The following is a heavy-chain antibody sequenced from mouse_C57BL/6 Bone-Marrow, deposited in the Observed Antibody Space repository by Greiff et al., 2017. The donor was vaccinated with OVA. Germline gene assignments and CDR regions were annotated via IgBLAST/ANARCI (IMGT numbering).Heavy chain of an antibody. J-gene: IGHJ4*01. D-gene: IGHD2-3*01. CDR3: ARGEIYDGYYVRAMDY. V-gene: IGHV1-54*01. CDR1: GYAFTNYL. Sequence: QVQLQQSGAELVRPGTSVKVSCKASGYAFTNYLIEWVKQRPGQGLEWIGVINPGSGGTNYNEKFKGKATLTADKSSSTAYMQLSSLTSEDSAVYFCARGEIYDGYYVRAMDYWGQGTSVTVSS. CDR2: INPGSGGT.